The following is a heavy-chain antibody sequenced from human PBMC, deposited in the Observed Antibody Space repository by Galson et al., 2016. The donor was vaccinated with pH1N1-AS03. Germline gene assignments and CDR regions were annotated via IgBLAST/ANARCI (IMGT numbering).Heavy chain of an antibody. CDR3: ARTLNYNTGVDV. J-gene: IGHJ6*02. V-gene: IGHV2-70*04. CDR2: IDWDDGT. Sequence: PALVTPTQTLTLTCTVSGFSLSTGGMRVSWIRQPPGKALEWLGRIDWDDGTFYSTSLKTRLTISKDTSKNQVVHTMTTMDPVDTGTYYCARTLNYNTGVDVWGPGATVTVSS. CDR1: GFSLSTGGMR. D-gene: IGHD5-24*01.